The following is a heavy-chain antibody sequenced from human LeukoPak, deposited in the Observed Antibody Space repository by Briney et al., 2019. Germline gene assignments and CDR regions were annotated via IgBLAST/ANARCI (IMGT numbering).Heavy chain of an antibody. J-gene: IGHJ4*02. CDR2: ISASGTIT. CDR1: GFTFSSYA. CDR3: AKADSYYDLLTCFDF. V-gene: IGHV3-23*01. Sequence: GGSLRLSCAASGFTFSSYAMNWVRKAPGKGLEWVSTISASGTITYYAGPVKGRFTISRDNSKNTLYLQMNSLRAEDTAVYYCAKADSYYDLLTCFDFWGQGTLVTVSS. D-gene: IGHD3-9*01.